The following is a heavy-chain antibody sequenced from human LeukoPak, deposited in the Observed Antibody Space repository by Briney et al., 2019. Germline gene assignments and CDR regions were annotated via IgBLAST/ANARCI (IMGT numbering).Heavy chain of an antibody. V-gene: IGHV4-39*01. D-gene: IGHD6-13*01. Sequence: SETLSLTCTVSGGSISSSTYSWGWIRQPPGKGLEWIGSIYYIGTTNYNPSLKRRVTFSVDTSKNQFSLKLSSMTATDTAIYFCASGLSLAAAGYYNYCALDVWGQGTTVTVSS. J-gene: IGHJ6*02. CDR3: ASGLSLAAAGYYNYCALDV. CDR1: GGSISSSTYS. CDR2: IYYIGTT.